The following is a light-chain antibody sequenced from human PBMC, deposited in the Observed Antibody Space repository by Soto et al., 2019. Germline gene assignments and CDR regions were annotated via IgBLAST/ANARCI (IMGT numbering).Light chain of an antibody. CDR1: SIDVGGYNY. CDR3: CSYAGSSPVV. V-gene: IGLV2-11*01. J-gene: IGLJ2*01. CDR2: DVS. Sequence: QSALTQPRSVSGSPGQSVTISCTGTSIDVGGYNYVSWYQQHPGKAPKLMIYDVSKRPSGVPDRFSGSKSGNTASLTISGLQAEDESAYYCCSYAGSSPVVFGGGTKLTVL.